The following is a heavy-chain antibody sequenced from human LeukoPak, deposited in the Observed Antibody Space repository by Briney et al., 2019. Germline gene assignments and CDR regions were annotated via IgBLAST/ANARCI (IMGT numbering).Heavy chain of an antibody. CDR3: AKDLLRFGELLWRGGVDY. V-gene: IGHV3-30*18. CDR2: ILYAGSNK. D-gene: IGHD3-10*01. J-gene: IGHJ4*02. Sequence: GGSLRLSCAASGFTFSSYGMHWVRQAPGKGLGWGAVILYAGSNKYYADSVKGRFTISRDNSKNTLYLQMNSLRAEDTAVYYCAKDLLRFGELLWRGGVDYWGQGTLVTVSS. CDR1: GFTFSSYG.